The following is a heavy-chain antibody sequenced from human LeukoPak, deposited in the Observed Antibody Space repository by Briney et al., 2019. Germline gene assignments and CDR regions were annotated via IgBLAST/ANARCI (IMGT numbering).Heavy chain of an antibody. D-gene: IGHD3-16*01. CDR1: GFGFNYYG. CDR2: ISCDERGK. Sequence: GGSLGLSCAASGFGFNYYGMVWFRQSPGKGLEWVATISCDERGKHYADSVQGRFTISRDNSKSVLYLQLDYLRPEDTAVYYCSTDGTPKFEHWGQGTLVTVSS. CDR3: STDGTPKFEH. J-gene: IGHJ1*01. V-gene: IGHV3-NL1*01.